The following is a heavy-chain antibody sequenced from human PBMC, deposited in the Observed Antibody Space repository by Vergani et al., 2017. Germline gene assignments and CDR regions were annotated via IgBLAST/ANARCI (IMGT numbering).Heavy chain of an antibody. CDR3: ARAPTESSGSYGPDFDY. Sequence: QVQLVQSGAAVKKPGASVKVSCKASGYTFTSYYMHWVRQAPGQGLEWMGIINPSGGSTSYAQKFQGRVTMTRDTSTSTVYMELSSLRSEDTAVYYCARAPTESSGSYGPDFDYWGQGTLVTVSS. D-gene: IGHD1-26*01. V-gene: IGHV1-46*01. CDR2: INPSGGST. J-gene: IGHJ4*02. CDR1: GYTFTSYY.